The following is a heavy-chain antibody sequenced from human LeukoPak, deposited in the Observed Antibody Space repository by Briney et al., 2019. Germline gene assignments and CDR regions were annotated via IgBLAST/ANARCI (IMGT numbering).Heavy chain of an antibody. CDR1: GGSISSYY. Sequence: SETLSLTCTVSGGSISSYYWSWIRQPPGKGLEWIGYIYYSGSTNYNPSLKSRVTISVDTSKNQFSLKLSSVTAADTAVYYCARGKDGAIVGAHFDYWGQGTLVTVSS. CDR2: IYYSGST. J-gene: IGHJ4*02. CDR3: ARGKDGAIVGAHFDY. D-gene: IGHD1-26*01. V-gene: IGHV4-59*12.